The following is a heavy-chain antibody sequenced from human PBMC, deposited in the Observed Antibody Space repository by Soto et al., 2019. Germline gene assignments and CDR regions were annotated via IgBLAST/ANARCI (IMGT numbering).Heavy chain of an antibody. V-gene: IGHV1-3*01. CDR1: GYTFTSYA. Sequence: QVQLVQSGAEVKKPGASVKVSCKASGYTFTSYAMHWVRQAPGQRLEWMGWINAGNGNTKYSQKFQGRVTITRDTSASTAKRGRSGLGAEEGGGYCWGGGRGGIAGAGRGGGFAPWGRGPLVPVSS. CDR2: INAGNGNT. D-gene: IGHD6-19*01. J-gene: IGHJ5*02. CDR3: GGGRGGIAGAGRGGGFAP.